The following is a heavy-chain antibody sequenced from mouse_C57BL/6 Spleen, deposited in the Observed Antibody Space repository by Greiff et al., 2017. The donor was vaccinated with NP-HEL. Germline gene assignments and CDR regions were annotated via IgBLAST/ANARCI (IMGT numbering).Heavy chain of an antibody. CDR1: GYTFTSYW. CDR3: ARGSSGAY. CDR2: IYPGSGST. Sequence: QVQLKQPGAELVKPGASVKMSCKASGYTFTSYWITWVKQRPGQGLEWIGDIYPGSGSTNYNEKFKSKATLTVGTSSSTAYMQLSSLTSEDSAVYYCARGSSGAYWGQGTLVTVSA. V-gene: IGHV1-55*01. J-gene: IGHJ3*01. D-gene: IGHD3-2*02.